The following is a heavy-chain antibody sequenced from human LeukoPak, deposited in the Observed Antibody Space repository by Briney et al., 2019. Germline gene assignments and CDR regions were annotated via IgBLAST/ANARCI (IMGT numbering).Heavy chain of an antibody. CDR1: GFTFSDYY. J-gene: IGHJ4*02. V-gene: IGHV3-23*01. CDR2: ISGSGGST. D-gene: IGHD1-26*01. Sequence: GGSLRLSCAASGFTFSDYYMSWIRQAPGKGLEWVSAISGSGGSTYYADSVKGRFTISRDNSKNSLYLQMNSLRAEDTALYYCAKPFEVDIVGATFDYWGQGTLVTVSS. CDR3: AKPFEVDIVGATFDY.